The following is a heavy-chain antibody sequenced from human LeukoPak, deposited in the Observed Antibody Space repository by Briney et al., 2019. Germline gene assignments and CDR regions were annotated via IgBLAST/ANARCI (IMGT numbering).Heavy chain of an antibody. CDR3: ARVRIAAAGQPPGD. CDR2: ISSSSSYI. J-gene: IGHJ4*02. V-gene: IGHV3-21*01. Sequence: GGSLRLSCAASGFTFSSYSMNWVRQAPGKGLEWVSSISSSSSYIYYADSVKGRFTISRDNAKNSLYLQMNSLRAEDTAVYYCARVRIAAAGQPPGDWDQGTLVTVSS. CDR1: GFTFSSYS. D-gene: IGHD6-13*01.